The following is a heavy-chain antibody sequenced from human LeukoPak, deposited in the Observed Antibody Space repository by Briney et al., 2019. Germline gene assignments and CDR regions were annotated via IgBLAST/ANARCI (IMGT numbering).Heavy chain of an antibody. CDR1: GGTFSSYA. Sequence: ASVKVSCKASGGTFSSYAISWVRQAPGQGLEWMGRIIPIFGTANYAQKFQGRVTITTDESTSTAYMELSSLRSEDTAVYYCARAGYSSSWFGYWGQGTLVTVSS. J-gene: IGHJ4*02. V-gene: IGHV1-69*05. D-gene: IGHD6-13*01. CDR3: ARAGYSSSWFGY. CDR2: IIPIFGTA.